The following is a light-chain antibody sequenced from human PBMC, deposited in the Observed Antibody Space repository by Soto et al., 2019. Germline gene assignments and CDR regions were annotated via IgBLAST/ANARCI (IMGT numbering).Light chain of an antibody. V-gene: IGKV1-8*01. Sequence: AIRMTPSPSSFSASTGDRVTISCLASQGISSYLAWYQQKPGKAPKLLIYAASTLQSGVPSRFSGSGSGTEFTLTISSLQPEDFATYYCQQLNSYPLTFGGGTKVDVK. CDR2: AAS. CDR1: QGISSY. J-gene: IGKJ4*01. CDR3: QQLNSYPLT.